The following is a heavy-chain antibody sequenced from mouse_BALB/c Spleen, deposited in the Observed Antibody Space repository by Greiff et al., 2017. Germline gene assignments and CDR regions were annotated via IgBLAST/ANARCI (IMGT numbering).Heavy chain of an antibody. V-gene: IGHV5-9-4*01. CDR2: ISSGGSYT. CDR1: GFTFSSYA. CDR3: ASRAAPFAD. Sequence: EVMLVESGGGLVKPGGSLKLSCAASGFTFSSYAMSWVRQSPEKRLEWVAEISSGGSYTYYPDTVTGRFTISRDNAKNTLYLEMSSLRSEDTAMYYCASRAAPFADWGQGTLVTVSA. J-gene: IGHJ3*01.